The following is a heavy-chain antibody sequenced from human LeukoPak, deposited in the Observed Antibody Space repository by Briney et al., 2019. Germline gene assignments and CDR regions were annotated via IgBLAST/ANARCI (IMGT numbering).Heavy chain of an antibody. V-gene: IGHV3-33*01. Sequence: GRSLRLSCVASGFSVTRTGMHWVRQTPGKGLEWVAVIWSDGSNINYPDSVKGRFTISRDTSKNRLYLQMDSLRVEDTAVYYCTTSPRGKGFDFWGRGTVVTVSS. CDR2: IWSDGSNI. D-gene: IGHD3-10*01. CDR3: TTSPRGKGFDF. CDR1: GFSVTRTG. J-gene: IGHJ3*01.